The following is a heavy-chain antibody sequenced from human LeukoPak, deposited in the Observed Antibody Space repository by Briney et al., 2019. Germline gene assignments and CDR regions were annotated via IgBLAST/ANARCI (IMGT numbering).Heavy chain of an antibody. Sequence: SETLSLTCTVSGASISSGTYSWSWIRQPPGEGLEWIGYIYHTGSTYYNPSLKSRVTISVDRSKNQFSLNLNSVTAADSALYYCARGDGSGSGRWFDPWGQGTLITVSS. J-gene: IGHJ5*02. V-gene: IGHV4-30-2*01. D-gene: IGHD3-10*01. CDR2: IYHTGST. CDR1: GASISSGTYS. CDR3: ARGDGSGSGRWFDP.